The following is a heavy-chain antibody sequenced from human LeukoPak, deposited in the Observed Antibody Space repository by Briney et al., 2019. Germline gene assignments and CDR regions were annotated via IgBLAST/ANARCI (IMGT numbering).Heavy chain of an antibody. CDR1: GDSVSSNSAA. CDR2: TYYRSKWYN. J-gene: IGHJ4*02. V-gene: IGHV6-1*01. Sequence: SQTLSLTCTISGDSVSSNSAAWNWIRQPPWKGLEWLGSTYYRSKWYNDYAVSVKSRITIDPDTSKNQFSLQLNSVTPEDTAVYYCATGNYYFDYWGQGTLVTVSS. D-gene: IGHD1-7*01. CDR3: ATGNYYFDY.